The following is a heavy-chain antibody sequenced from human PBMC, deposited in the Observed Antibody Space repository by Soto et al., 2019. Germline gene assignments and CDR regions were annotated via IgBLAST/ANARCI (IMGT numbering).Heavy chain of an antibody. Sequence: PSETLSLTCTVSGGSISSGDYYWSWIRQPPGKGLEWIGYIYYSGSTYYNPSLKSRVTISVGTSKNQFSLKLSSVTAADTAVYYCARAIGDYDSSGYYVHYWGQGTLVTVSS. V-gene: IGHV4-30-4*01. CDR2: IYYSGST. D-gene: IGHD3-22*01. CDR3: ARAIGDYDSSGYYVHY. CDR1: GGSISSGDYY. J-gene: IGHJ4*02.